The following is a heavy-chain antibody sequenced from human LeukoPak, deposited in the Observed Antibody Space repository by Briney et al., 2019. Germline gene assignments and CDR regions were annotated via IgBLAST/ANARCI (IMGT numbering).Heavy chain of an antibody. Sequence: SQTLSLTCTVSGGSISSGGFYWNWIRQCPGKGLEWIGYIYDSGTTYYNPSLKSRVAISVDTSKNQFSLRVSSVTAADTAVYYCARTDCGSTGCPPAYWGQGSLVTVSS. D-gene: IGHD2-2*01. CDR3: ARTDCGSTGCPPAY. J-gene: IGHJ4*02. CDR1: GGSISSGGFY. CDR2: IYDSGTT. V-gene: IGHV4-31*03.